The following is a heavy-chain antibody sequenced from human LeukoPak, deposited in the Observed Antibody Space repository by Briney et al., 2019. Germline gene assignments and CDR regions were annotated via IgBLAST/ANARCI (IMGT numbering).Heavy chain of an antibody. V-gene: IGHV3-74*01. CDR1: GFTFNIRW. J-gene: IGHJ6*02. CDR2: INSDGSST. CDR3: TPDRSYAMEV. Sequence: GGSLRLSCAASGFTFNIRWMHWVRQAPGKGPVWVSRINSDGSSTNYADSVKGRFTISRDNAKNMVYLQMNSLRAEDTAVYYCTPDRSYAMEVWGQGATVAVS.